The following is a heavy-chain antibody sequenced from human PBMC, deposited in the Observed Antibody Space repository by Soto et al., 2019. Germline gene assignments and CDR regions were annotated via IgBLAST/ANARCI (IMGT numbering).Heavy chain of an antibody. Sequence: QVQLVQSGAEVKKPGASVKVSCKASGYSFTSYAIHRVRQAPGQGLECMGWINAANGKTRYSQKFQGRVTITRDTSATTAYMDRSSLTSEDTAVYYCARSGGLDDWGQGTLITVSS. CDR3: ARSGGLDD. V-gene: IGHV1-3*01. CDR1: GYSFTSYA. CDR2: INAANGKT. D-gene: IGHD3-10*01. J-gene: IGHJ4*02.